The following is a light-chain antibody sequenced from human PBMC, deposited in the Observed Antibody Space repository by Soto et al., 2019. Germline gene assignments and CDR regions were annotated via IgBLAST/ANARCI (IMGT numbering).Light chain of an antibody. Sequence: EVVMMQSPATLSVSPGERVTLSCRASQSISSNVAWYQQKPGQAPRALIYGASNRATGVPASFSGSGSGTEFTLTISSLQSEDFVVYYCQQYKKWPLTFGQGTKVEIK. J-gene: IGKJ1*01. CDR1: QSISSN. CDR3: QQYKKWPLT. V-gene: IGKV3-15*01. CDR2: GAS.